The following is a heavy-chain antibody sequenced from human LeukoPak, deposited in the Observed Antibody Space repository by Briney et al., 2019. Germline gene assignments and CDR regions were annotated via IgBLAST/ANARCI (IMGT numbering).Heavy chain of an antibody. Sequence: ASETLSLTCTVSGGSISSYYWSWIRQPPGKGLEWIGYIYYSGSTNYSPSLKSRVTISVDTSKNQFSLKLSSVTAADTAVYYCARVGGLEQIAAAGPHFDYWGQGTLVTVSS. CDR2: IYYSGST. J-gene: IGHJ4*02. D-gene: IGHD6-13*01. CDR3: ARVGGLEQIAAAGPHFDY. CDR1: GGSISSYY. V-gene: IGHV4-59*01.